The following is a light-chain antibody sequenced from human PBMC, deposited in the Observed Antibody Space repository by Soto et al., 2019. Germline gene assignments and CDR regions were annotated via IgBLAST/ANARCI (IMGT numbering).Light chain of an antibody. V-gene: IGLV2-8*01. Sequence: QAGLTRPRSASWSPGQSVTISCTGTSSDVCAYNYVSWYQQHPGKAPKLMIYEVSKRPSGVPDRFSGSKSGTSASLAITGLQAEDEADYYCQSYDSSLILSKVYGTGTKVNVL. CDR1: SSDVCAYNY. J-gene: IGLJ1*01. CDR2: EVS. CDR3: QSYDSSLILSKV.